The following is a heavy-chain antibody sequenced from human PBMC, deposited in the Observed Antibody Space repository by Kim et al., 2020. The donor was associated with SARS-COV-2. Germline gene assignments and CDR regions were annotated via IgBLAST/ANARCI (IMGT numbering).Heavy chain of an antibody. CDR3: DAYDY. CDR1: GFTFSTYA. J-gene: IGHJ4*02. CDR2: ISGSGVRT. Sequence: GGSLRLSCAASGFTFSTYAMSWARQAPGKGLEWVSTISGSGVRTHYADSVRGRFTISRDNSRNTLFLQMNSLRDEDTAVYYCDAYDYWGQGSLVTVSS. V-gene: IGHV3-23*01.